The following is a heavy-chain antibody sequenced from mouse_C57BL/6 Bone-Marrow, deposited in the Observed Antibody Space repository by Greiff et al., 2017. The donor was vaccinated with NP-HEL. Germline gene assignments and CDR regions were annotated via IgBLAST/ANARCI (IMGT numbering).Heavy chain of an antibody. CDR3: ARKGVYYGYDEGAWFAY. CDR2: IHPNSGST. CDR1: GYTFTSYW. Sequence: QVQLQQPGAELVKPGASVKLSCKASGYTFTSYWMHWVKQRPGQGLEWIGMIHPNSGSTNYNEKFKSKATLTVDKSSSTAYMQLSSLTSEDSAVYYCARKGVYYGYDEGAWFAYWGQGTTLTVSS. V-gene: IGHV1-64*01. D-gene: IGHD2-2*01. J-gene: IGHJ2*01.